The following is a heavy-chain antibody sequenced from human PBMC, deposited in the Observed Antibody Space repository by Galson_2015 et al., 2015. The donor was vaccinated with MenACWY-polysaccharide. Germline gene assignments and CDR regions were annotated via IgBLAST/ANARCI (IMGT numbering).Heavy chain of an antibody. V-gene: IGHV3-15*01. CDR3: TTTRVTVLPS. D-gene: IGHD2-8*02. Sequence: SLRLSCAASGFTFINAWLSWVRQAPGKGLEWVGRIKSKTDGGTIDYAAPVKGRFTISRDDSKNTVYLQMNSLKTEDTAVYYCTTTRVTVLPSWGQGTLVTVSS. CDR2: IKSKTDGGTI. CDR1: GFTFINAW. J-gene: IGHJ4*02.